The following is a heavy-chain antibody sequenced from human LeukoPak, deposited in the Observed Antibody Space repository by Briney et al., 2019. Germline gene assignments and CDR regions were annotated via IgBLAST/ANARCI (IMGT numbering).Heavy chain of an antibody. CDR1: GYSFTSYW. D-gene: IGHD3-22*01. CDR2: IYPGDSDT. V-gene: IGHV5-51*01. J-gene: IGHJ4*02. CDR3: ARGPQLTMIVVVFDY. Sequence: GESLKISCKGSGYSFTSYWIGWVRQMPGKGLEWMGIIYPGDSDTRYSPSFQGQVTISADKSISTAYLQWSSLKASDTAMYYCARGPQLTMIVVVFDYWGQGTLVTVSS.